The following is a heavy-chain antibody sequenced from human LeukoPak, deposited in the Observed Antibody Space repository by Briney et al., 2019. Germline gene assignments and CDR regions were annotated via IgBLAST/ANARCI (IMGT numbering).Heavy chain of an antibody. CDR1: GFTISSYA. CDR3: AEDNDGSGYYDY. CDR2: ISGSGGST. J-gene: IGHJ4*02. V-gene: IGHV3-23*01. Sequence: GGSLRLSCAASGFTISSYAMSWVRQAPGKGLEWVSAISGSGGSTYYPDSVKDGFTISSDNTKNTLYLQMNSLRGEDTAVYYCAEDNDGSGYYDYWGQGTLDTVSS. D-gene: IGHD3-22*01.